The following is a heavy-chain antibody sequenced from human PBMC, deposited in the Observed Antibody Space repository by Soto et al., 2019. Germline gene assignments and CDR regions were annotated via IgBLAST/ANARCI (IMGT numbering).Heavy chain of an antibody. J-gene: IGHJ6*02. CDR3: ARDSAPGTTGTHYYYYGMDV. CDR2: TYYRSKWYN. Sequence: SQTLSLTCAISGDSVSSNSAAWNWIRQSPSRGLEWLGRTYYRSKWYNDYAVSVKSRITINPDTSKNQFSLQLNSVTPEDTAVYYCARDSAPGTTGTHYYYYGMDVWGQGTTVTVSS. CDR1: GDSVSSNSAA. D-gene: IGHD1-1*01. V-gene: IGHV6-1*01.